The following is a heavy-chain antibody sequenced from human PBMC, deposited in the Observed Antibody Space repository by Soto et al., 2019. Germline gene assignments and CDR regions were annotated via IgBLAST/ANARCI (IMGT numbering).Heavy chain of an antibody. CDR2: IYYTGST. J-gene: IGHJ6*02. CDR3: ARDEEVNYADYGGSDHHYGMYV. Sequence: QVQLQESGPGLVKPSQTLSLTCTVSGGSISSGGYYWSWIRQHQGKGLAWIGYIYYTGSTSYNPSLQSRVTISVVTSKNQFSLKLTSVTAAYTAVYYCARDEEVNYADYGGSDHHYGMYVWGQGTTVTVSS. D-gene: IGHD4-17*01. CDR1: GGSISSGGYY. V-gene: IGHV4-31*03.